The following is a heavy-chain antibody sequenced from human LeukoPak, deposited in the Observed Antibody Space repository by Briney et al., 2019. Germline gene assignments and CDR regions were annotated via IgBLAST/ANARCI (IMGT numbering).Heavy chain of an antibody. Sequence: GGSLRLSCAASGFTFSSYSMNWVRQAPGKGLEWVANIKEDGSEKYYADSVKGRFTISRDNSKNTLYLQMNSLRAEDTAVYYCARSSGELRDFDYWGQGTLVTVSS. V-gene: IGHV3-7*01. D-gene: IGHD1-26*01. CDR2: IKEDGSEK. CDR1: GFTFSSYS. J-gene: IGHJ4*02. CDR3: ARSSGELRDFDY.